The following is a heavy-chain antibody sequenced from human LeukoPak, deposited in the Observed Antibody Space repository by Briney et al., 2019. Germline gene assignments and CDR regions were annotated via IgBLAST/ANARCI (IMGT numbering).Heavy chain of an antibody. CDR3: ATDMWFEGDGDP. CDR1: GYTLTELS. J-gene: IGHJ5*02. D-gene: IGHD3-10*01. Sequence: ASVKVSCKVSGYTLTELSMHWVRQAPGKGLEWMGGFDPEDGETIYAQKFQGRVTMTEDTSTDTAYMELSSLRSEDTAVYYCATDMWFEGDGDPWGQGTLVTVSS. V-gene: IGHV1-24*01. CDR2: FDPEDGET.